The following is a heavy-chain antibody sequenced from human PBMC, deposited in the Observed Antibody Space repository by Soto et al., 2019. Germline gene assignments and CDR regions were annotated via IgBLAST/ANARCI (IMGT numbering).Heavy chain of an antibody. D-gene: IGHD3-10*01. CDR2: INHNGNT. CDR3: ARGIVSLYGSGTYYFDN. J-gene: IGHJ5*02. Sequence: SETLSLTCGVYGGSFSGYYWNWIRQPPGKGLEWIGEINHNGNTNYNPSLKSRVTTSVDKSKNQFSLKLSSVTAADTAVYYCARGIVSLYGSGTYYFDNWGQGTLVTVSS. V-gene: IGHV4-34*01. CDR1: GGSFSGYY.